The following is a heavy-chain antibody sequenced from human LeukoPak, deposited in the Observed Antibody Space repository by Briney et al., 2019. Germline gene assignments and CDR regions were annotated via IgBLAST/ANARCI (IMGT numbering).Heavy chain of an antibody. Sequence: GGSLRLSCAASGFTFSSYAMHWVRQAPGKGLEWVAVISFDGRNKYYADSVRGRFTISRDNFKNTLDLQMNSLRAEDTALYYCAREYIQYSYGYGGAVYWGQGTLVTVSS. CDR1: GFTFSSYA. CDR3: AREYIQYSYGYGGAVY. D-gene: IGHD5-18*01. V-gene: IGHV3-30*04. CDR2: ISFDGRNK. J-gene: IGHJ4*02.